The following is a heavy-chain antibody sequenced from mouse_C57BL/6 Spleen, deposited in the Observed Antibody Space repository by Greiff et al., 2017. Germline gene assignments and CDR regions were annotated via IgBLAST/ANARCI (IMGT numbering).Heavy chain of an antibody. CDR1: GYTFTGYW. D-gene: IGHD2-5*01. CDR3: ERISNDGEKAFDY. CDR2: IYTGSGST. Sequence: VQLQQPGADFVKPGASVKMSCKASGYTFTGYWITWVKQTPGQGLEWIGDIYTGSGSTNYNEKFKSKATLTVDTSSSTAYKQLRILTAADSAVYYCERISNDGEKAFDYWGQGTTLTVSS. V-gene: IGHV1-55*01. J-gene: IGHJ2*01.